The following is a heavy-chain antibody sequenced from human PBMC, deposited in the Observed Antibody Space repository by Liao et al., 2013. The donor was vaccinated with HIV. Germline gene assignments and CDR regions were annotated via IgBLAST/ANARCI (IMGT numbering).Heavy chain of an antibody. V-gene: IGHV4-34*01. CDR2: INHSGST. D-gene: IGHD3-3*01. CDR3: ARDLGRITIFGVVTPNWYFDL. CDR1: GGSLSTYY. J-gene: IGHJ2*01. Sequence: QVQLQEWGAGLLKPSETLSLTCAVYGGSLSTYYWSWIRQPPGKGLEWIGEINHSGSTNYNPSLKSRVTISVDTSNNQFSLKLSSVTAADTAVYYCARDLGRITIFGVVTPNWYFDLWAVAPWSLSPQ.